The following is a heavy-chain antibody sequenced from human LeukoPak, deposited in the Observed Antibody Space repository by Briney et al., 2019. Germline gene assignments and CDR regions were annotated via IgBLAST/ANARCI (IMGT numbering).Heavy chain of an antibody. CDR1: GGSFSGYY. CDR2: IYTSGNT. Sequence: PSETLSLTCAVYGGSFSGYYWSWIRQPAGKGLEWIGRIYTSGNTYYNPSLKSRVTMSVDTSKNQFSLNLSSVTAADTAVYYCARVFSVAGTFDYWGQGTLVTVSS. CDR3: ARVFSVAGTFDY. V-gene: IGHV4-59*10. D-gene: IGHD6-19*01. J-gene: IGHJ4*02.